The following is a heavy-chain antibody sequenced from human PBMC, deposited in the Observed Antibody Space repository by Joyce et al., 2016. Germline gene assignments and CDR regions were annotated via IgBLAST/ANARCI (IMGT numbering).Heavy chain of an antibody. CDR2: MDPSDSYT. J-gene: IGHJ5*02. Sequence: EVQLVQSGAEVKKPGESLRISCKGSGYSFTSYWISWVRQIPGKGLEWMGRMDPSDSYTNYSPSFQGHVTISADKSINTAYLQWSSLKASDTAMYYCARGENYYDSHPYNWFDPWGQGTLVTVSS. CDR3: ARGENYYDSHPYNWFDP. V-gene: IGHV5-10-1*03. CDR1: GYSFTSYW. D-gene: IGHD3-22*01.